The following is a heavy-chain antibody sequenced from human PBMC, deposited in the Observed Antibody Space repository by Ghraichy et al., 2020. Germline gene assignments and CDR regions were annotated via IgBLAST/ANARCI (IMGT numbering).Heavy chain of an antibody. CDR3: ARGKQQLVFDY. D-gene: IGHD6-13*01. Sequence: LSLTCAASGFTFSSYAMHWVRQAPGKGLEWVAVISYDGSNKYYADSVKGRFTISRDNSKNTLYLQMNSLRAEDTAVYYCARGKQQLVFDYWGQGTLVTVSS. J-gene: IGHJ4*02. V-gene: IGHV3-30-3*01. CDR2: ISYDGSNK. CDR1: GFTFSSYA.